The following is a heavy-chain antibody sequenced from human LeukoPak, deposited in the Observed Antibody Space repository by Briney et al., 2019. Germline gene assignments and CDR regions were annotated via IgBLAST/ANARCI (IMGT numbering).Heavy chain of an antibody. CDR3: ARILRSSRYWYFDF. CDR2: FYNSGRT. V-gene: IGHV4-61*02. J-gene: IGHJ2*01. CDR1: GGSISSDLYY. D-gene: IGHD6-13*01. Sequence: SETLSLTCTVSGGSISSDLYYWIWIRQPARKGLEWIGCFYNSGRTNFNPSLKSRVTISVDTSKNQFSLKLSSVTAADTALYYCARILRSSRYWYFDFWGRGTLVTVSS.